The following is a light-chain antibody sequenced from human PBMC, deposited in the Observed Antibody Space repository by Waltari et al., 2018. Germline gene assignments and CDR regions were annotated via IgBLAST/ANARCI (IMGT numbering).Light chain of an antibody. CDR2: DVS. J-gene: IGLJ2*01. CDR3: SSQSSDNVVL. V-gene: IGLV2-14*03. CDR1: SSDVGGYNS. Sequence: QSALTQPASVSGSPGQSFTISYTGTSSDVGGYNSVSWYQDHPGQAPKVIIYDVSDRPSGISERFSGSKSGNTASLTISGLQAEDEADYYCSSQSSDNVVLFGGGTKLTVL.